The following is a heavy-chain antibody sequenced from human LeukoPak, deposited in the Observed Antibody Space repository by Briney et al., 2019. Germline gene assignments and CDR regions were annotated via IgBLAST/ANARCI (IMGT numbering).Heavy chain of an antibody. CDR2: TRNKANSYTT. CDR3: ARVQIAAAVDYYGMDV. V-gene: IGHV3-72*01. CDR1: GFTFSDHY. Sequence: PGGSLRLSCAASGFTFSDHYMDWVRQAPGKGLEWVGRTRNKANSYTTEYAASVKGRFTISRDDSKNSLYLQMNSLETEDTAVYYCARVQIAAAVDYYGMDVWGQGTTVTVSS. J-gene: IGHJ6*02. D-gene: IGHD6-13*01.